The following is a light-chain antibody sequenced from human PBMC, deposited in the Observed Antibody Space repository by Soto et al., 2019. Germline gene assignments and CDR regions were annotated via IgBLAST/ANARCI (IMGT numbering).Light chain of an antibody. CDR1: SSDVGGYNY. J-gene: IGLJ2*01. V-gene: IGLV2-14*01. CDR3: SSFTSSTTPV. CDR2: DVS. Sequence: QSALTQPASVSGSPGQSITISCTGTSSDVGGYNYVSWYHQHPGKAPKLMIYDVSNRPSGVSNRFSGSKSGNTASLTISGLQAEDEADYYCSSFTSSTTPVFGGGTKVTVL.